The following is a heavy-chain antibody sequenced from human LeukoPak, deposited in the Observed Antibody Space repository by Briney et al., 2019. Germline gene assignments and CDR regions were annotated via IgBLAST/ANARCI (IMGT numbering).Heavy chain of an antibody. Sequence: GRSLRLSCAASGFTFSSYGMHWVRQAPGKGLEWVAVIWYDVSNKYYADSVKGRFTISRDNSKNTLYLQMNRLRAEDTAVYYCARDHTSTVVTPYYYYGMDVWVQGTKVTVCS. V-gene: IGHV3-33*01. CDR2: IWYDVSNK. J-gene: IGHJ6*02. CDR3: ARDHTSTVVTPYYYYGMDV. CDR1: GFTFSSYG. D-gene: IGHD4-23*01.